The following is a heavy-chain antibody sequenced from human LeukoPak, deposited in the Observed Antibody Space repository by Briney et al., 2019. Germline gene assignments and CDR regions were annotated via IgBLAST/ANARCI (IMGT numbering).Heavy chain of an antibody. CDR2: INSDGSST. V-gene: IGHV3-74*01. CDR3: AKLRTGAVASDAFDI. D-gene: IGHD6-19*01. Sequence: GGSLRLSCAASGFTFSSYWMHWVRQAPGKGLVGVSRINSDGSSTSYADSVKGRFTISRDNAKNTLYLQMNSLRAEDTAVYYCAKLRTGAVASDAFDIWGQGTMVTVSS. J-gene: IGHJ3*02. CDR1: GFTFSSYW.